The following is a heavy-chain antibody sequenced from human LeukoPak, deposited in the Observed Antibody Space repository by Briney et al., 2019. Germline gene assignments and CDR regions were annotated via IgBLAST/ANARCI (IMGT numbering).Heavy chain of an antibody. CDR2: ISSSSSTI. J-gene: IGHJ4*02. CDR1: EFTFSSYA. V-gene: IGHV3-48*04. CDR3: AKIDRQYCSRSSCYALDY. Sequence: PGGSLRLSCAASEFTFSSYAMSWVRQAPGKGLEWVSYISSSSSTIYYADSVKGRFTISRDNAKNSLYLQMNSLKASDTAIYYCAKIDRQYCSRSSCYALDYWGQGTQVTVSS. D-gene: IGHD2-2*01.